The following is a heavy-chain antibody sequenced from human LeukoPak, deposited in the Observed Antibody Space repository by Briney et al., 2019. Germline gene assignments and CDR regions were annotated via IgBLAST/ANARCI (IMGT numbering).Heavy chain of an antibody. CDR3: AREGDCSSTSCSDY. CDR2: ISSGSSYI. D-gene: IGHD2-2*01. V-gene: IGHV3-21*01. J-gene: IGHJ4*02. CDR1: GVTFSSDS. Sequence: GGSLRLSCAASGVTFSSDSMNGVREAPGKGLGWVSSISSGSSYIYYADSVKGRFTISRDNAKNSLYLQMNSLRAEDTAVYSCAREGDCSSTSCSDYWGQGTLVTVSS.